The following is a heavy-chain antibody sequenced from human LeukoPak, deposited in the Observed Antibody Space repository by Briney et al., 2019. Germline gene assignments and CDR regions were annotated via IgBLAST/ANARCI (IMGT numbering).Heavy chain of an antibody. CDR3: ARARAISGYEDFDY. V-gene: IGHV1-2*02. CDR1: GYTFTSYY. D-gene: IGHD5-12*01. J-gene: IGHJ4*02. Sequence: ASVEVSRKASGYTFTSYYMHWVRQAPGQGLEWMGRINANSGGTNYAQKFQGRVTMTRDTSISTAYMELSRLRSDDTAVYYCARARAISGYEDFDYWGQGTLVTVSS. CDR2: INANSGGT.